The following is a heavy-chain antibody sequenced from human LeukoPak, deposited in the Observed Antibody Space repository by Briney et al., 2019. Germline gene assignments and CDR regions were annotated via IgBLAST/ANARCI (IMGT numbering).Heavy chain of an antibody. Sequence: ASVKVSCTASGYTFTSYGISWVRQAPGQGLEWMGWISAYNGNTNYAQKLQGRVTMTTDTSTSTAYMELRSLRSDDTAVYYCARDGGYPGYNWFDPWGQGTLVTVSP. V-gene: IGHV1-18*01. CDR1: GYTFTSYG. CDR3: ARDGGYPGYNWFDP. D-gene: IGHD2-15*01. J-gene: IGHJ5*02. CDR2: ISAYNGNT.